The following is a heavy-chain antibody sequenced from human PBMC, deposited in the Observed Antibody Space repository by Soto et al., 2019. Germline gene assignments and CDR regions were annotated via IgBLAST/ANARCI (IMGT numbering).Heavy chain of an antibody. CDR3: EPYVGAGSFDY. D-gene: IGHD1-26*01. Sequence: QLTLKESGPTLVKPTQTLTLTCTLSGFSLSTSGVGVGWLRQPPGKALEWLALIYWDDDKRYSPSLKSRLTITKDTSTNEVVLTMTNMDPVDTARYYCEPYVGAGSFDYWGQGTMVTVSS. J-gene: IGHJ4*02. CDR2: IYWDDDK. CDR1: GFSLSTSGVG. V-gene: IGHV2-5*02.